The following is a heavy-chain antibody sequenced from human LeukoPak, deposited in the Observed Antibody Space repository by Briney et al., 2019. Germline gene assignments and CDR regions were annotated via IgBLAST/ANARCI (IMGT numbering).Heavy chain of an antibody. J-gene: IGHJ4*02. Sequence: GGSLRLSCVASGISFSSYWMAWVRQAPGKGLEWVANIKYDGTHKFYAGSVKGRFTISRDNAKNSLFLEMNSLTADDTAVYFCASSHDSSGNDWGQETLVTVSS. CDR1: GISFSSYW. D-gene: IGHD3-22*01. CDR3: ASSHDSSGND. V-gene: IGHV3-7*01. CDR2: IKYDGTHK.